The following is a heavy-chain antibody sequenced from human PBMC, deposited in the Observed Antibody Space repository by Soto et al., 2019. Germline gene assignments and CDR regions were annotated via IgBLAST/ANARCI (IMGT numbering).Heavy chain of an antibody. CDR3: ARSQGSSTSLEIYYYYYYGMDV. CDR2: IIPIPGTA. CDR1: GGTFSSYA. J-gene: IGHJ6*02. V-gene: IGHV1-69*01. D-gene: IGHD2-2*01. Sequence: QVQLVQSGAEVKKPGSSVKVSCKASGGTFSSYAISWVRQAPGQGLEWMGGIIPIPGTANYAQKFQGRVTITADDSTSTAYMELSSLRSEDTAVYYFARSQGSSTSLEIYYYYYYGMDVWGQGTTVTVSS.